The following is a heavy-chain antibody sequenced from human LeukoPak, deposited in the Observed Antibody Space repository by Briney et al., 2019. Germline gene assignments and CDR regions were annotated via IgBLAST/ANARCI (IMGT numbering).Heavy chain of an antibody. CDR2: IIPILGIA. J-gene: IGHJ4*02. CDR3: ASGSRDTAMVRADY. D-gene: IGHD5-18*01. V-gene: IGHV1-69*04. Sequence: ASVKVSCKASGGTFSSYAICWVRQAPGQGLEWMGRIIPILGIANYARKFQGRVTITADKSTSTAYMELSSLRSEDTAVYYCASGSRDTAMVRADYWGQGTLVTVSS. CDR1: GGTFSSYA.